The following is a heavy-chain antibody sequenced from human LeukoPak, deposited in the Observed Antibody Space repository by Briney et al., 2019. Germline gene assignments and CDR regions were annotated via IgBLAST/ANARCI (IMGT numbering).Heavy chain of an antibody. Sequence: GGSLRLSCAASGFTFSSYWMHWVRQAPGKGLVWVSRINTDGSSTSYADSVKGRFTVSRDNAKNTLYLQMNSLRAEDTAVYYCARIGPTVTSLNWGQGTLVTVSS. D-gene: IGHD4-17*01. CDR2: INTDGSST. CDR1: GFTFSSYW. J-gene: IGHJ4*02. V-gene: IGHV3-74*01. CDR3: ARIGPTVTSLN.